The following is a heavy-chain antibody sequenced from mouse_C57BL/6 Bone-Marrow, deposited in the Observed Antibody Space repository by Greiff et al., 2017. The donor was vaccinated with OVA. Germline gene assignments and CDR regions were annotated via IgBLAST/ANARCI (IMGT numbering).Heavy chain of an antibody. Sequence: VQLQQSGAELVRPGTSVKVSCKASGYAFTNYLIEWVKQRPGQGLEWIGVINPGSGGTNYNEKFKGKATLTADKSSSTAYMQLSSQTSEDSAVYFCADWYFDVWGTGTTVTVSS. J-gene: IGHJ1*03. V-gene: IGHV1-54*01. CDR2: INPGSGGT. CDR1: GYAFTNYL. CDR3: ADWYFDV.